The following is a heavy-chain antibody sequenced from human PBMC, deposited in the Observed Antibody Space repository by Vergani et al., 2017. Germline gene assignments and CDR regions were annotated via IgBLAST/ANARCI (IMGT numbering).Heavy chain of an antibody. D-gene: IGHD2-2*01. CDR3: ANSYCSSRSCYAFYGMEV. CDR2: LRYDGSNE. Sequence: QVQLVESGGGVVQPGGSLRLSCAASGFSFSTYGMHCVRQAPGRGLEWVAFLRYDGSNEYYGDAVKGRFIISRENSENMLSLEMHSLRPEDTAVYYCANSYCSSRSCYAFYGMEVWGQGTTVTVSS. CDR1: GFSFSTYG. V-gene: IGHV3-30*02. J-gene: IGHJ6*02.